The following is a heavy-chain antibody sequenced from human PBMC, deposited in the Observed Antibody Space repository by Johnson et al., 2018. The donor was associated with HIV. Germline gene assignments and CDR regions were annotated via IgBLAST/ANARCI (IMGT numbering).Heavy chain of an antibody. CDR1: GFTFSSSA. J-gene: IGHJ3*02. Sequence: QVQLVESGGGLVQPGGSLRLSCAASGFTFSSSAMHWVRQAPGKGLEWAAVIGSDGSNKYYADSVTGRLTVSRDNSKNTLYLQMNSLRAEDTAVYYCAKGRGSPPGAFDIWGQGTMVTVSS. V-gene: IGHV3-30*04. CDR3: AKGRGSPPGAFDI. CDR2: IGSDGSNK. D-gene: IGHD1-26*01.